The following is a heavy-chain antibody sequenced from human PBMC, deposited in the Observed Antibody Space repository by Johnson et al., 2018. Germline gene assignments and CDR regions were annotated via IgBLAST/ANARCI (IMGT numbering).Heavy chain of an antibody. CDR3: ARGIPGGFDI. Sequence: EVQLVESGGGLVQPGGSLRLSCAASGFTLSSYDMHWVRQATGKGLEWVSAIGTACDTYYPGSGKGRFTITRENAKNSLYLQMNSLRAGDTAVYYCARGIPGGFDIWGQGTMVTVSS. CDR1: GFTLSSYD. CDR2: IGTACDT. V-gene: IGHV3-13*01. J-gene: IGHJ3*02. D-gene: IGHD2-21*01.